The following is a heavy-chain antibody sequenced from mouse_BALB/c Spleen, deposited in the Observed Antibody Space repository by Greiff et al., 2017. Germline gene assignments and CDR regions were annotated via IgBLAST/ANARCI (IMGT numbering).Heavy chain of an antibody. CDR3: ARFDKYDCDGDWCFDV. CDR1: GYTFTSYT. V-gene: IGHV1-4*01. Sequence: QVQLKESGAELARPGASVKMSCKASGYTFTSYTMHWVKQRPGQGLEWIGYINPSSGYTNYNQKFKDKATLTADKSSSTAYMQLSSLTSEDSAVYYCARFDKYDCDGDWCFDVWGAGTTVTVSS. CDR2: INPSSGYT. J-gene: IGHJ1*01. D-gene: IGHD2-4*01.